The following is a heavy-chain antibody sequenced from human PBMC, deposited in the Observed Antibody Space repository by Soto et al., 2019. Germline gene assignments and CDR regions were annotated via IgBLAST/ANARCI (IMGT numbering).Heavy chain of an antibody. CDR1: GFTLSRYS. Sequence: EVQLVESGGGLVQPGGSLRLSCVASGFTLSRYSMNWVRQAPGKGLEWVSYISRSSSTIYYADSVKGRFTISRDNAENSLYLQMNSLRAEDTAVYYCARDLAGGIPYYWGQGTRVTVSS. D-gene: IGHD6-13*01. CDR3: ARDLAGGIPYY. J-gene: IGHJ4*02. V-gene: IGHV3-48*01. CDR2: ISRSSSTI.